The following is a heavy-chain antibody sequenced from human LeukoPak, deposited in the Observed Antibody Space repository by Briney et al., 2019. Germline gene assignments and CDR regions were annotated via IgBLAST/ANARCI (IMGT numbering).Heavy chain of an antibody. CDR3: THILQRRYAGSFFDY. Sequence: SGLTLVKPTQTLTLTCTFSGFSLSSGGVGVGWIRQPPGKALEWLALIYCNDDKRYSPSLKSRLTITKDTSKNQVVLTLTNMDPVDTATYYCTHILQRRYAGSFFDYWGQGTLVTVSS. CDR2: IYCNDDK. V-gene: IGHV2-5*01. J-gene: IGHJ4*02. CDR1: GFSLSSGGVG. D-gene: IGHD1-26*01.